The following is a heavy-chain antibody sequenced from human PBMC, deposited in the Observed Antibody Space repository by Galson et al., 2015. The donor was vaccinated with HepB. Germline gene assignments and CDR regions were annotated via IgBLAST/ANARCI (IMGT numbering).Heavy chain of an antibody. CDR2: INSDGVST. CDR3: AKDVDGGYYYCAMDV. CDR1: GFTFDDYT. J-gene: IGHJ6*02. D-gene: IGHD3-10*01. V-gene: IGHV3-43*01. Sequence: SLRLSCAASGFTFDDYTMHWVRQAPGKGLEWVSLINSDGVSTYYGDSVKGRFTISRDNSKNSLYLQMNSLRTEDTALYYCAKDVDGGYYYCAMDVWGQGTTVTVSS.